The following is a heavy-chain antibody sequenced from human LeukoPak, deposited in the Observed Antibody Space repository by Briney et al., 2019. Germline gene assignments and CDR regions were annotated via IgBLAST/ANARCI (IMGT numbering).Heavy chain of an antibody. CDR3: ARSLRLYYYYYYLDV. D-gene: IGHD3-16*01. CDR1: GGSISSTLFY. V-gene: IGHV4-39*07. J-gene: IGHJ6*03. Sequence: SETLSLTCTVSGGSISSTLFYWGWIRQPPGKGLEWIGEINHNGNSNYNPSLKSRATISIDTSKNQFSLELRSVTAADTAVYFCARSLRLYYYYYYLDVWGKGTTVSVSS. CDR2: INHNGNS.